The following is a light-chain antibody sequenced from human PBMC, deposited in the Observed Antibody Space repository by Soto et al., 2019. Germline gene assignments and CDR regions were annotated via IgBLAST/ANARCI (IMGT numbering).Light chain of an antibody. Sequence: EIVMTQSPATLSVSPGERATLSCRASQSLNTNLAWYQQKPGQAPRLLIYGASTRATGIPVRFSGSGSGTGFTLTISGLQSEDFAVYYCQQYNYWPPITFGQGTRLEIK. CDR3: QQYNYWPPIT. J-gene: IGKJ5*01. CDR2: GAS. CDR1: QSLNTN. V-gene: IGKV3-15*01.